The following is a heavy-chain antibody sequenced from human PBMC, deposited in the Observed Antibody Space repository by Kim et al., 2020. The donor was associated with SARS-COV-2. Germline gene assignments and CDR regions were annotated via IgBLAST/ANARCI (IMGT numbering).Heavy chain of an antibody. CDR1: GGSFSGYY. Sequence: SETLSLTCAVYGGSFSGYYWSWIRQPPGKGLEWIGEINHSGSTNYNPSLKSRVTISVVTSKNQFSLKLSSVTAADTAVYYCARIHSLVVPAAKYYMDVWGKGTTVTVSS. J-gene: IGHJ6*03. V-gene: IGHV4-34*01. D-gene: IGHD2-2*01. CDR2: INHSGST. CDR3: ARIHSLVVPAAKYYMDV.